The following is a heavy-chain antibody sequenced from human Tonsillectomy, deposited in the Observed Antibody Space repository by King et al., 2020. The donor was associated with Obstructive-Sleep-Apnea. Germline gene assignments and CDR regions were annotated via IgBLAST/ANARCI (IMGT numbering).Heavy chain of an antibody. V-gene: IGHV4-38-2*02. Sequence: QLQESGPGLVKPSETLSLTCTVSGYSISSGYYWGWIRQPPGKGLGWIGSIYHSGSTYYNPSLKSRFTISVDTSKNQFSLKLSSVTAADTAVYYCARDQGVPAADFDYWGQGTLVTVSS. J-gene: IGHJ4*02. CDR3: ARDQGVPAADFDY. CDR1: GYSISSGYY. CDR2: IYHSGST. D-gene: IGHD2-2*01.